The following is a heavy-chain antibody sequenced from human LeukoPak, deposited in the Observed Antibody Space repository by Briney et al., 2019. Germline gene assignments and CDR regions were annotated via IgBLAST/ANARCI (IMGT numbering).Heavy chain of an antibody. V-gene: IGHV3-7*03. Sequence: GGSLRLSCAASGFTFSSYWMTWVRQAPGKGLEWVANVKPDGRDKHYVDSVEGRFTISKDNAKNSLYLQMNSLRDEDTALYYCAKGGSGYSYGYLDSYFDYWGQGTLVTVSS. CDR2: VKPDGRDK. D-gene: IGHD5-18*01. J-gene: IGHJ4*02. CDR3: AKGGSGYSYGYLDSYFDY. CDR1: GFTFSSYW.